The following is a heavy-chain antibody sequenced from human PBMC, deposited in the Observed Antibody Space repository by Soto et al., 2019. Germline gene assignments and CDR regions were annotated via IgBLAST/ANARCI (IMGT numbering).Heavy chain of an antibody. J-gene: IGHJ5*02. D-gene: IGHD6-6*01. CDR1: GFTFSSYS. CDR2: ISSSSSTI. V-gene: IGHV3-48*02. Sequence: EVPLVESGGGLVQPGGSLRLSCAASGFTFSSYSMNWVRQAPGKGLEWVSYISSSSSTIYYADSVKGRFTISRDNAKNSLYLQMNSLRDEDTAVYYCARSRIAARPNWFDPWGQGTLVTVSS. CDR3: ARSRIAARPNWFDP.